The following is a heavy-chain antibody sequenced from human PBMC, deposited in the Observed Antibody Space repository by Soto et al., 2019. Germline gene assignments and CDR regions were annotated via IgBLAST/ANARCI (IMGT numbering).Heavy chain of an antibody. V-gene: IGHV2-5*01. CDR2: IYWNDDK. D-gene: IGHD6-19*01. J-gene: IGHJ4*02. CDR3: AHRPSGWYLFDY. CDR1: GFSLSNARMG. Sequence: SGPTLVNPTETLTLTCTVSGFSLSNARMGVSWIRQPPGKALEWLALIYWNDDKRYSPSLKARLTITKDTSKNQVVLTMTNMDPVDTATYYCAHRPSGWYLFDYWGQGTLVTSPQ.